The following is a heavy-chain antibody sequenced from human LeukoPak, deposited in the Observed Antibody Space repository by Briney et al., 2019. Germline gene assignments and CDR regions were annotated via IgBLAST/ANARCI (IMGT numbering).Heavy chain of an antibody. D-gene: IGHD1-26*01. CDR3: ARESVGATALVGYAFDI. CDR2: IYHSGST. J-gene: IGHJ3*02. V-gene: IGHV4-38-2*02. Sequence: SETLSLTCTVSGYSISSGYFWGWIRQPPGKGLEWIGTIYHSGSTYYNASLESRVTISVDTSKNQFSLKLSSVTAADTAVYYCARESVGATALVGYAFDIWGQGTMVTVSS. CDR1: GYSISSGYF.